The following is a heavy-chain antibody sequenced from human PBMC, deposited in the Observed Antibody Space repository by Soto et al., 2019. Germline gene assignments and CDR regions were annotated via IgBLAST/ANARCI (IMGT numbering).Heavy chain of an antibody. CDR3: ARGHRTAADDTPGY. J-gene: IGHJ4*02. D-gene: IGHD6-13*01. CDR1: GYTFTSYY. Sequence: ASVKVSCKASGYTFTSYYIPLVRESSGQRLEWMGWMNPNNGNTGYAQKFQGRVTMTRNTSISTAYMELSSLRSEDTAVYYCARGHRTAADDTPGYWGQGTLVTGPS. V-gene: IGHV1-8*02. CDR2: MNPNNGNT.